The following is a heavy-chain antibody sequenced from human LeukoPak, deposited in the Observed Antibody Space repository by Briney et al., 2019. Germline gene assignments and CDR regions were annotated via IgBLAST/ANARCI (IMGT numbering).Heavy chain of an antibody. CDR3: ARGLYDFWSGYYSFDN. J-gene: IGHJ4*02. D-gene: IGHD3-3*01. Sequence: RFTISRDGSKNTLYLQMNSLKTEDTAVYYCARGLYDFWSGYYSFDNWGQGTLVTVSS. V-gene: IGHV3-15*01.